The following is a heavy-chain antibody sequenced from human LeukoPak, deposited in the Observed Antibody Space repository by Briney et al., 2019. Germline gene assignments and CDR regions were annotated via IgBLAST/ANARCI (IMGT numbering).Heavy chain of an antibody. CDR2: ISYDGSNK. J-gene: IGHJ6*02. D-gene: IGHD6-13*01. CDR3: AKDSQIGSSWYYHYYYGMDV. Sequence: QPGRSLRLSCAASGFTFSSYAMHWVRQAPGKGLEWVAVISYDGSNKYYADSVKGRFTISRDNSKNTLYLQMNSLRAEDTAVYYCAKDSQIGSSWYYHYYYGMDVWGQGTTVTVSS. V-gene: IGHV3-30*01. CDR1: GFTFSSYA.